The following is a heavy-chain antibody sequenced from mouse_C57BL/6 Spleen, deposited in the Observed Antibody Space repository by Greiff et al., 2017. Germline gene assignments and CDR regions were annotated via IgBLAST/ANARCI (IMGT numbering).Heavy chain of an antibody. Sequence: VQLQQSGPELVRPGVSVKISCKGSGYTFTDYAMHWVKQSHAKSLEWLGVISTYFGDASYNQKFKDKATMTVDKSSSTAYMELARLTSEDSAVPLWSKCRFAYWGQGTLVTVSA. CDR2: ISTYFGDA. D-gene: IGHD1-1*02. J-gene: IGHJ3*01. V-gene: IGHV1-67*01. CDR1: GYTFTDYA. CDR3: SKCRFAY.